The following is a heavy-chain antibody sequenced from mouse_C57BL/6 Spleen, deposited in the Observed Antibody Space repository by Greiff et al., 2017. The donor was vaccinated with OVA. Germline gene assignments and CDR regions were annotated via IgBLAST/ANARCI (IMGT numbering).Heavy chain of an antibody. CDR1: GYTFTSYW. Sequence: QVQLQQPGAELVKPGASVKMSCKASGYTFTSYWITWVKQRPGQGLEWIGDIYPGSGSTNYNEKFKSKATLTVDTSSSTAYMQLSSLTSEDSAVYYCAREGRYSNLPWFAYWGQGTLVTVSA. CDR3: AREGRYSNLPWFAY. CDR2: IYPGSGST. J-gene: IGHJ3*01. D-gene: IGHD2-5*01. V-gene: IGHV1-55*01.